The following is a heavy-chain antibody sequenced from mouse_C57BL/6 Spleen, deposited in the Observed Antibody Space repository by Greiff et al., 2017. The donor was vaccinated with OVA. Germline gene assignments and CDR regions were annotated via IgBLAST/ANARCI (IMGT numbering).Heavy chain of an antibody. CDR3: AKNRDTGYAMDY. V-gene: IGHV2-4*01. CDR2: IWSGGST. J-gene: IGHJ4*01. CDR1: GFSLTSYG. Sequence: VQLVESGPGLVQPSQSLSITCTVSGFSLTSYGVHWVRQPPGKGLEWLGVIWSGGSTDYNAAFISRLSISKDNSKSQVFFKMNSLQADDTAIYYCAKNRDTGYAMDYWGQGTSVTVSS. D-gene: IGHD1-1*01.